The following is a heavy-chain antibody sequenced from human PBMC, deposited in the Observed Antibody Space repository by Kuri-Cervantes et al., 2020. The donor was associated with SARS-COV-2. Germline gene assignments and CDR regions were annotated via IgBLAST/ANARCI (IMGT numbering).Heavy chain of an antibody. V-gene: IGHV3-66*01. D-gene: IGHD6-19*01. Sequence: GGSLRLSCAASGFTVSSNYMSWVRQAPGKGLEWVSVIYSGGSTYYADSVKGRFTTSRDNSKNTLYLQMNSLRAEDTAVYYCAREASSGWYGLSQYYFDYWGQGTLVTVSS. CDR2: IYSGGST. CDR1: GFTVSSNY. CDR3: AREASSGWYGLSQYYFDY. J-gene: IGHJ4*02.